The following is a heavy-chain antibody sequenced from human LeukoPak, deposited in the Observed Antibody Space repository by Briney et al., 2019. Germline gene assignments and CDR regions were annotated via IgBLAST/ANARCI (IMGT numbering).Heavy chain of an antibody. CDR2: IGGSGSTI. CDR3: ARDMGYCSGGSCYGRRYFGY. D-gene: IGHD2-15*01. J-gene: IGHJ4*02. Sequence: AGGSLRLSCAASGFTFSGYEMNWVRQAPGKGLEWVSYIGGSGSTIHYAESVKGRFTVSRDNAKNSLYLQMNSLRAEDTAVYYCARDMGYCSGGSCYGRRYFGYWGPGTLVTVSS. V-gene: IGHV3-48*03. CDR1: GFTFSGYE.